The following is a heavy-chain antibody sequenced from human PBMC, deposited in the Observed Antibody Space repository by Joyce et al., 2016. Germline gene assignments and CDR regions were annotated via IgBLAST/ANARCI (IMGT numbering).Heavy chain of an antibody. Sequence: QVQLLESGGGVVQPGGSLRLSCTASGFTFSDFGMHWVRQARGKGLEWVAVRSLDGTEKFFADSVKGRFTSSRDNSKAIVYLQMSSLKTEDTAVYYCAKDFASGMFDYWGQGALVTVSS. D-gene: IGHD3-10*01. V-gene: IGHV3-30*18. CDR2: RSLDGTEK. CDR1: GFTFSDFG. CDR3: AKDFASGMFDY. J-gene: IGHJ4*02.